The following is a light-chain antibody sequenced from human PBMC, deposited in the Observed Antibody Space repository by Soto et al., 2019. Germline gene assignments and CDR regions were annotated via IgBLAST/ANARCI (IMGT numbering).Light chain of an antibody. V-gene: IGKV3-20*01. Sequence: EIVLTQSPGTLSLSPGERATLSCRASQSVSSSYLAWYQQKPGQAPRLLIYGASSRATGIPDRFSGSGSGTDFTLTISRLEPEDCAVYYCHQYGSSLHTFGQGTKLEIK. CDR2: GAS. CDR1: QSVSSSY. J-gene: IGKJ2*01. CDR3: HQYGSSLHT.